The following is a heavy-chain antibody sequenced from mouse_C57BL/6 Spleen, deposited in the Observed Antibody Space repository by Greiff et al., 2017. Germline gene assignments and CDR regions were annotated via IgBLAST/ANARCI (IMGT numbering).Heavy chain of an antibody. V-gene: IGHV1-22*01. CDR2: INPNNGGT. D-gene: IGHD1-1*01. CDR3: AGGLIVLRLDY. J-gene: IGHJ2*01. CDR1: GYTFTDYN. Sequence: SGPELVKPGASVKMSCKASGYTFTDYNMHWVKQSHGKSLEWIGYINPNNGGTSYNQKFKGKATLTVNKSSSTAYMELRSLTSEDSAVYYCAGGLIVLRLDYWGQGTTLTVSS.